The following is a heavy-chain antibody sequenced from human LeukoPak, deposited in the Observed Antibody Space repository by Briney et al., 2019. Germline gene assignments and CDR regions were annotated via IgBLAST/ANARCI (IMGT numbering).Heavy chain of an antibody. CDR2: IYASGSA. CDR3: ARGLMGTTGEQNWFDP. CDR1: GGSISTYY. D-gene: IGHD1-7*01. J-gene: IGHJ5*02. V-gene: IGHV4-4*07. Sequence: PSETLSLTCTVSGGSISTYYWSWIRQPAGKGLEWIGRIYASGSANYNPSLKSRVTISLDRSKNQFSPNLTSMTAADTAVYYCARGLMGTTGEQNWFDPWGQGTLVTVSS.